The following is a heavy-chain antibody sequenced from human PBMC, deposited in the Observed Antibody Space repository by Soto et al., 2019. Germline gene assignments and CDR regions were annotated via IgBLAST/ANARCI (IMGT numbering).Heavy chain of an antibody. CDR3: AKDVGLDGITLPIFYYAMEV. CDR2: VVPIFETT. V-gene: IGHV1-69*01. CDR1: GGTFSSYA. D-gene: IGHD2-21*01. J-gene: IGHJ6*02. Sequence: QVQLVQSGAEVRKPGSSVNVSCKASGGTFSSYAISWLRQAPGQGPEWLGGVVPIFETTIYAQKLLGRVTISAEESTTTVFMELRSLTSEATAGYYCAKDVGLDGITLPIFYYAMEVWGPGTTVNVPS.